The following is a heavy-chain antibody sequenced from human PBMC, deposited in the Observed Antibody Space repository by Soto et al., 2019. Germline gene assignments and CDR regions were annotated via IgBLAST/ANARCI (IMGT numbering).Heavy chain of an antibody. CDR1: GFTFSSYA. D-gene: IGHD1-26*01. V-gene: IGHV3-23*01. CDR2: ISGSGGST. CDR3: AKDQVGATIYYYYGMDV. J-gene: IGHJ6*02. Sequence: EVQLLESGGGLVQPGGSLRLSYAASGFTFSSYAMSWVRQAPGKGLEWVSAISGSGGSTYYADSVKGRFTISRDNSKNTLYLQMNSLRAEDTAVYYCAKDQVGATIYYYYGMDVWGQGTTVTVSS.